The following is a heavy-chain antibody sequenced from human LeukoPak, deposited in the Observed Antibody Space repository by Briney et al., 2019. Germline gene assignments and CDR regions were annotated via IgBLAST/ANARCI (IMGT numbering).Heavy chain of an antibody. CDR3: AKDYLPPVYYDFWSGYYTRYYYYGMDV. Sequence: TGGSLRLSCAASGFTFSSYSMNWVRQAPGKGLEWVSSISSSSSYIYYADSVKGRFTISRDNSKNTLYLQMNSLRAEDTAVYYCAKDYLPPVYYDFWSGYYTRYYYYGMDVWGQGTTVTVSS. D-gene: IGHD3-3*01. CDR2: ISSSSSYI. CDR1: GFTFSSYS. J-gene: IGHJ6*02. V-gene: IGHV3-21*04.